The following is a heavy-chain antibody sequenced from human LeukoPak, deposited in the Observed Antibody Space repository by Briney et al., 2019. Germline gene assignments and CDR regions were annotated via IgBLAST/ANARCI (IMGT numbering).Heavy chain of an antibody. Sequence: GGSLRLSCAASGFTFSDYYMSWIRQSPGNGLEWVSYISTSGSTIYYADSVKGRFTVSRDNAKNSLFLQMNSLRAEDTAVYYCARVVSENSGYQGYLGQGTLVSVSS. J-gene: IGHJ4*02. D-gene: IGHD3-22*01. CDR2: ISTSGSTI. CDR3: ARVVSENSGYQGY. CDR1: GFTFSDYY. V-gene: IGHV3-11*04.